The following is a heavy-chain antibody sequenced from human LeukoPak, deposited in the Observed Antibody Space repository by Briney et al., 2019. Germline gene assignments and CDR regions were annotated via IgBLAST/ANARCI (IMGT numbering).Heavy chain of an antibody. Sequence: ASVKVSCKASGYTFTMYVVHWVRQAPGQRPEWMGRINAGNGDTKYSQNFQDRVTITRDTSANTAYMELSSLTSEDTALYYCARDDCGDTCYPGGYWGQGTLVTVSS. V-gene: IGHV1-3*01. D-gene: IGHD2-21*01. CDR3: ARDDCGDTCYPGGY. CDR1: GYTFTMYV. CDR2: INAGNGDT. J-gene: IGHJ4*02.